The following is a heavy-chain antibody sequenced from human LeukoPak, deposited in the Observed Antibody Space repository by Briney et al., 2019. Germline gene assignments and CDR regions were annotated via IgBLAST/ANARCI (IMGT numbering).Heavy chain of an antibody. CDR1: GFTFSSYA. D-gene: IGHD3-10*01. CDR2: ISYDGSNK. CDR3: ARDHDYYGSGSYYNPHFDY. J-gene: IGHJ4*02. V-gene: IGHV3-30-3*01. Sequence: GGSLRLSCAASGFTFSSYAMHWVRQAPGKGLEWVAVISYDGSNKYYADSVKGRFTISRDNSKNTLYLQMNSLRAEDTAVYYCARDHDYYGSGSYYNPHFDYWGQGTLVTVSS.